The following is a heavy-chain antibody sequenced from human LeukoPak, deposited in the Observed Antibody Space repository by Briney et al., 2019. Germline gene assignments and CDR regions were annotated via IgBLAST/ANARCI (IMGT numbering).Heavy chain of an antibody. CDR2: ISWNSGSI. V-gene: IGHV3-9*03. CDR3: AKDIGRLRGYDAFDI. J-gene: IGHJ3*02. D-gene: IGHD4-17*01. Sequence: GRSLRLSCAASGFTFDDYAMHWVRQAPGKGLEWVSGISWNSGSIGYADSVKGRFTISRDNAKNSLYLQMNSLRAEDMALYYCAKDIGRLRGYDAFDIWGQGTMVTVSS. CDR1: GFTFDDYA.